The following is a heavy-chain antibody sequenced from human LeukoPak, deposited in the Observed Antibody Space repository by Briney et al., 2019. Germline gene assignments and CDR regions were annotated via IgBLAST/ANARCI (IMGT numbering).Heavy chain of an antibody. D-gene: IGHD2-15*01. Sequence: PSETLSLTCTVSGGSISSYYWSWIRQPPGKGLEWIGYIYYSGSTNYNPSLKSRVTISVDTSKNQSSLKLSSVTAADTAVYYCARGKGWVDYWGQGTLVTVSS. CDR1: GGSISSYY. CDR2: IYYSGST. CDR3: ARGKGWVDY. J-gene: IGHJ4*02. V-gene: IGHV4-59*01.